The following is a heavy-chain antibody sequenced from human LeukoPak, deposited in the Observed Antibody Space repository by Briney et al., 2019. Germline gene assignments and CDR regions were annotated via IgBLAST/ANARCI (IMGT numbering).Heavy chain of an antibody. J-gene: IGHJ5*02. Sequence: GASVKVSCKASEYTFTGYYYMHWVRQAPGQGLEWMGWINPNSGGTNYAQKFQGRVTMTRDASISTAYMELSRLRSDDTAVYYCAREGHDYVYKDWFDPWGQGTLVTVSS. CDR1: EYTFTGYY. V-gene: IGHV1-2*02. CDR3: AREGHDYVYKDWFDP. CDR2: INPNSGGT. D-gene: IGHD4-17*01.